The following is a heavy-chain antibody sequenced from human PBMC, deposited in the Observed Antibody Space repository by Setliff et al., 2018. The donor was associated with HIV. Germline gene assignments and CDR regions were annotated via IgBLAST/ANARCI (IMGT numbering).Heavy chain of an antibody. Sequence: ASVKVSCKASGGTFSSYAISWVRQAPGQGLEWMGWIDTTTANPTYAQGFTGRFVFSLDTSVSTAYLQINSLKTEDTAMYYCARVGSYWSTFDYWGQGALVTVSS. CDR2: IDTTTANP. CDR1: GGTFSSYA. CDR3: ARVGSYWSTFDY. J-gene: IGHJ4*02. V-gene: IGHV7-4-1*02. D-gene: IGHD1-26*01.